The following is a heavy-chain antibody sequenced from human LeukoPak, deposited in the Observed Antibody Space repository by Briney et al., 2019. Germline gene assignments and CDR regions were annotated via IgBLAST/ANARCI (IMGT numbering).Heavy chain of an antibody. Sequence: SETLSLTCTVSGGSISSYYWSWIRQPPGKGLEWIGYIYYSGSTNYNPSLKSRVTISVDTSKNQFSLKLSSVTAADTAVYYCARDYCSSTSCRGWFDPWGQGTLVTVSS. V-gene: IGHV4-59*01. CDR2: IYYSGST. CDR3: ARDYCSSTSCRGWFDP. CDR1: GGSISSYY. J-gene: IGHJ5*02. D-gene: IGHD2-2*01.